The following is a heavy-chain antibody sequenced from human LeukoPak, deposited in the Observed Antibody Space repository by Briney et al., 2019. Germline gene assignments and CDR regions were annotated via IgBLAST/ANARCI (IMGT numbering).Heavy chain of an antibody. CDR1: GFTFSSYA. V-gene: IGHV3-30*04. D-gene: IGHD3-22*01. CDR2: ISYDGSNK. CDR3: ARGYYYDSSGYYSVY. J-gene: IGHJ4*02. Sequence: GGSLRLSCAASGFTFSSYAMHWARQAPGKGLEWVAVISYDGSNKYYADSVKGRFTISRDNSKNTLYLQMNSLRAEDTAVYYCARGYYYDSSGYYSVYWGQGTLVTVSS.